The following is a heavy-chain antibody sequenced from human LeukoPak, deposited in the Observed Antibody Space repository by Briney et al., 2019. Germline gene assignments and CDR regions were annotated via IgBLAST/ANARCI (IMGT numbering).Heavy chain of an antibody. V-gene: IGHV3-30*01. CDR2: ISYDGSNK. CDR1: GFTFSAYA. J-gene: IGHJ3*02. Sequence: GFLRLSCAASGFTFSAYAMHWVRQAPGKGLEWVAVISYDGSNKYYADSVKGRFTISGDKSKDTLYLQMNSLRPEDTAVYYCARGPGPIAGAKNPFDIWGHGTMVTVSS. D-gene: IGHD1-26*01. CDR3: ARGPGPIAGAKNPFDI.